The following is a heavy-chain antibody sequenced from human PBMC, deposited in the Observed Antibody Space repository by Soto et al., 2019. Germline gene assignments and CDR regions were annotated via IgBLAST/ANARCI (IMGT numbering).Heavy chain of an antibody. J-gene: IGHJ6*02. CDR2: IFYSGST. CDR3: VCIFSVLYSYGFYHYVMDF. Sequence: PSETLSLTCTVSGGSISSSSYYWGWIRQPPGKGLEWIGSIFYSGSTYYNPSLKSRVTISVDTSKNQFSLRLSSVTAADTAMYYCVCIFSVLYSYGFYHYVMDFWSQGSSVTVSS. V-gene: IGHV4-39*01. D-gene: IGHD5-18*01. CDR1: GGSISSSSYY.